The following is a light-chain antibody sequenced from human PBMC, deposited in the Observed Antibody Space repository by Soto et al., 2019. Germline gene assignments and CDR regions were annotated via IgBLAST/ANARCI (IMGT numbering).Light chain of an antibody. V-gene: IGLV2-14*01. CDR3: SSYISSSTPYL. Sequence: QSALTQPASVSGSPGQSITISCTGTRGDVGGYNFVSWYQQHPGKAPKLLIYNVSNRPSGVSSRFSGSRSGNTASLTISGLQADDEDDYYCSSYISSSTPYLFGSGTKLTVL. CDR1: RGDVGGYNF. J-gene: IGLJ1*01. CDR2: NVS.